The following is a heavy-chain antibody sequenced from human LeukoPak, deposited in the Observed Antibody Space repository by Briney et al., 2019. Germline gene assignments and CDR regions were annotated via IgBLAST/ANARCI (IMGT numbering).Heavy chain of an antibody. D-gene: IGHD2-21*02. Sequence: ASVKVSCKASGYTFTRYDMNWVRQATGQGLEWMGWMNPNSGNTGYAQKFQGRVTMTRNTSISTAYMELSSLRSEDTAVYYCARGNVVVTANPDQGTGDWFDPWGQGTLVTVSS. CDR2: MNPNSGNT. V-gene: IGHV1-8*01. CDR1: GYTFTRYD. J-gene: IGHJ5*02. CDR3: ARGNVVVTANPDQGTGDWFDP.